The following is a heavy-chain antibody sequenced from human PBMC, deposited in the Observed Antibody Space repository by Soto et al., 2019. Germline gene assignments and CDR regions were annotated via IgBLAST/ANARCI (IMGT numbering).Heavy chain of an antibody. CDR1: GFTFSSYA. CDR3: AKDQLYGDSALDY. V-gene: IGHV3-23*01. J-gene: IGHJ4*02. CDR2: ISGSGGST. Sequence: PGGSLRLSCASSGFTFSSYAMSWVRQAPGKGLEWVSAISGSGGSTYYADSVKGRFTISRDNSKNTLYLQMNSLRAEDTAVYYCAKDQLYGDSALDYWGQGTLVTVSS. D-gene: IGHD4-17*01.